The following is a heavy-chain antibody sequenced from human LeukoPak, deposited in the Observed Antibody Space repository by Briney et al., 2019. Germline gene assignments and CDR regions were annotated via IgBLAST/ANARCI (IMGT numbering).Heavy chain of an antibody. CDR2: IYYSGST. V-gene: IGHV4-59*01. Sequence: SETLSLTCTVSGGSISSSYWSWIRQPPGKGLEWIGYIYYSGSTNYNPSLKSRVTISVDTSKNQFSLKLSSVTAADTAVYYCARTMVRGVTDAFDIWGQGTMVTVSS. CDR1: GGSISSSY. CDR3: ARTMVRGVTDAFDI. D-gene: IGHD3-10*01. J-gene: IGHJ3*02.